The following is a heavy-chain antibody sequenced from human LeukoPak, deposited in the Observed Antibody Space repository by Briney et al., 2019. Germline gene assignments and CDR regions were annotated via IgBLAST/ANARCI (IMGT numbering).Heavy chain of an antibody. CDR3: ARSDPRTNWPFDC. J-gene: IGHJ4*02. CDR1: GGSFSGYY. D-gene: IGHD7-27*01. CDR2: INHSGSA. Sequence: SETLSLTCAVYGGSFSGYYWSWIRQPPGKGLEWIGEINHSGSANYNPSLKSRVTISVDTSKNQFSLKFTVTAADTAVYYCARSDPRTNWPFDCWGQGTLVTVSS. V-gene: IGHV4-34*01.